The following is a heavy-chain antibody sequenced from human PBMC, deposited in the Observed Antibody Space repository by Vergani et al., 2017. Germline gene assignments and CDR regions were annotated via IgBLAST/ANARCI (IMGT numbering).Heavy chain of an antibody. J-gene: IGHJ6*02. CDR2: ISGSGGST. D-gene: IGHD5-12*01. V-gene: IGHV3-23*01. CDR3: AKAKPRNSGYDYLYYYHAMDV. CDR1: GFTFNHYA. Sequence: EVQLLESGGDLVQPGGSLRLSCAASGFTFNHYAMNWVRQAPGKGLEWVSGISGSGGSTYYAGSVKGRFTISRDSSKNTLYLQMNSLSAGDTAVYYCAKAKPRNSGYDYLYYYHAMDVWGHGTTVTVSS.